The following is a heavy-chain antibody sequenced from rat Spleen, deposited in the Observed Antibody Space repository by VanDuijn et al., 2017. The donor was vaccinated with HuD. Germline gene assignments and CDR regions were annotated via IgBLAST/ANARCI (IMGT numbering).Heavy chain of an antibody. CDR1: GFSLSSNG. J-gene: IGHJ2*01. CDR2: ISSGGDT. V-gene: IGHV2S12*01. CDR3: ALPTMMALSAFDY. Sequence: QVQLKESGPGLVQPSQTLSLTCTVSGFSLSSNGVSWVRQPPGKGLEWIAAISSGGDTYYSSALKSRLSISRDTSKNQVFLKMNSLQTEDTATYYCALPTMMALSAFDYWGQGVMVTVSS. D-gene: IGHD1-12*02.